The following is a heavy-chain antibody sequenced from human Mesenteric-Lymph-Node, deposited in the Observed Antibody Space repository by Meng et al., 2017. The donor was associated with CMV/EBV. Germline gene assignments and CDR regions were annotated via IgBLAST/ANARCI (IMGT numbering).Heavy chain of an antibody. CDR3: ARVGAAAGTGDY. J-gene: IGHJ4*02. V-gene: IGHV3-21*01. D-gene: IGHD6-13*01. CDR1: EFTFSSYS. Sequence: GGSLRLSCAASEFTFSSYSMNWVRQAPGKGLEWVSSISSSSSYIYYADSVKGRFTISRDNAKNSLYLQMNSLRAEDTAVYYCARVGAAAGTGDYWGQGTLVTVSS. CDR2: ISSSSSYI.